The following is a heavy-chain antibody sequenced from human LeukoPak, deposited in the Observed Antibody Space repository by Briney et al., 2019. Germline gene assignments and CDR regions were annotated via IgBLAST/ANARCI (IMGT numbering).Heavy chain of an antibody. CDR1: SGSFSGYY. CDR2: INHSGST. CDR3: ARGVVVAATHWFDP. J-gene: IGHJ5*02. D-gene: IGHD2-15*01. V-gene: IGHV4-34*01. Sequence: SETLSLTCAVYSGSFSGYYWSWIRQPPGKGLEWIGEINHSGSTNYNPSLKSRVTISVDTSKNQFSPKLSSVTAADTAVYYCARGVVVAATHWFDPWGQGTLVTVSS.